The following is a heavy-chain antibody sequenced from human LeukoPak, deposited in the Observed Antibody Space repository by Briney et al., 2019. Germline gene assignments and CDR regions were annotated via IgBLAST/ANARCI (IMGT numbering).Heavy chain of an antibody. CDR2: ISGSGDRT. CDR3: AKKGYYDGSGYYMYYFDH. Sequence: GGSLRLSCPASGFTFSSHAMSWVRQAPGKGLQWVSAISGSGDRTYYADSVEGRFTISRDNSKNTLYLQMNSLRAEDTAVYYCAKKGYYDGSGYYMYYFDHWGQGTLVTVSS. CDR1: GFTFSSHA. V-gene: IGHV3-23*01. D-gene: IGHD3-22*01. J-gene: IGHJ4*02.